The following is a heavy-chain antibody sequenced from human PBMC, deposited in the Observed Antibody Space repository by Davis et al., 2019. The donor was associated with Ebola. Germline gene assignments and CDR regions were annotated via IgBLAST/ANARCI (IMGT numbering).Heavy chain of an antibody. Sequence: PGGSLRLSCAASGFTFDNYAMSWVRQAPGKGLEWVSVISDSGGSTYFADSVKGRFTVSRDNSKNTLYLQINSLRAEDTAVYYCAKAGLGRWFTGYDYSLDYWGQGTLVTASS. CDR3: AKAGLGRWFTGYDYSLDY. J-gene: IGHJ4*02. CDR1: GFTFDNYA. CDR2: ISDSGGST. D-gene: IGHD5-12*01. V-gene: IGHV3-23*01.